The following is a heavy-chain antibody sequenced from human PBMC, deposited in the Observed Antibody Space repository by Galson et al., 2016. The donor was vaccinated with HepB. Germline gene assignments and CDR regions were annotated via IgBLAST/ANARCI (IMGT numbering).Heavy chain of an antibody. Sequence: SLRLSCAASGFTFSSYGMHWVRQAPGKGLEWMAVIWYDGINKYYGDSVQGRFTISRDNSRNTLYLQMNSLRAEYTAVYYCARDLGGSSCLDYWGQGTLVTVSS. CDR3: ARDLGGSSCLDY. V-gene: IGHV3-33*01. D-gene: IGHD6-6*01. CDR1: GFTFSSYG. CDR2: IWYDGINK. J-gene: IGHJ4*02.